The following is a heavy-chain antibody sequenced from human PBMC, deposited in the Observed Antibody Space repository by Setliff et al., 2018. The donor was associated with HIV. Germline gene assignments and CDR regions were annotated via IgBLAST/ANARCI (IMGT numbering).Heavy chain of an antibody. CDR2: IFPRDSDT. CDR3: ARGIAALTASFDY. V-gene: IGHV5-51*01. Sequence: GESLKISCKGSGYSFPSYWIAWVRQMPGKGLEWMGVIFPRDSDTRYSPSFRGQVTISADKSIKTAYLQWSSLKASDTAMYYCARGIAALTASFDYWGQGSLVTVSS. D-gene: IGHD2-21*02. CDR1: GYSFPSYW. J-gene: IGHJ4*02.